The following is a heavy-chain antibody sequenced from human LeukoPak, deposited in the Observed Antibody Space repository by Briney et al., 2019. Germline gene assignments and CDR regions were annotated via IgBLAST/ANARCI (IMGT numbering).Heavy chain of an antibody. CDR2: INTDGTVT. CDR1: GFTFSKYW. J-gene: IGHJ4*02. D-gene: IGHD6-19*01. V-gene: IGHV3-74*01. CDR3: ATKQWLAPPPDS. Sequence: PGGSLRLSCAASGFTFSKYWMRWVRQAPGKGLESVSRINTDGTVTTSADSVKGRFTVSRDNAYNTMFLQMNSVRDEDTAVYYCATKQWLAPPPDSWGQGTPVTASS.